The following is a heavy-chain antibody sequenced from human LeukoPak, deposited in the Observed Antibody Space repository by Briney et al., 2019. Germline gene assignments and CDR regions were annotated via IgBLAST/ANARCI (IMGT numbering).Heavy chain of an antibody. D-gene: IGHD5-18*01. Sequence: ASVKVSCKASGYTFTSYGISWVRQAPGQGLEWMGWISAYNGNTNYAQKLQGRVTVTTDTSTSTAYMELRSLRSDDTAVYYCARDSHVGTAMVTAYWGQGTLVTVSS. CDR3: ARDSHVGTAMVTAY. CDR1: GYTFTSYG. CDR2: ISAYNGNT. J-gene: IGHJ4*02. V-gene: IGHV1-18*01.